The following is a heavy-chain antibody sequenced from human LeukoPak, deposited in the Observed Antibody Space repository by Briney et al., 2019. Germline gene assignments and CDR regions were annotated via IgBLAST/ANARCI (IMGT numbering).Heavy chain of an antibody. CDR3: ARVGGYSYGRHFDY. D-gene: IGHD5-18*01. CDR1: GGSIGSYY. J-gene: IGHJ4*02. Sequence: PSETLSLTCTVSGGSIGSYYWSWIRQPPGKGLEWIGYIYYSGSTNYNPSLKSRVTISVDTSKNQFSLKLSSVTAADTAVYYCARVGGYSYGRHFDYWGQGTLVTVSS. V-gene: IGHV4-59*01. CDR2: IYYSGST.